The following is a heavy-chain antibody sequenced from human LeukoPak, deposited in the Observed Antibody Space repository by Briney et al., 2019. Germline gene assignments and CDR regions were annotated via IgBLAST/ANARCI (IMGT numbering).Heavy chain of an antibody. CDR3: ASTGAYYYYGMDV. Sequence: GGSLRLSCAASGFTFSSYGMHWVRQAPGKGLEWVAVIWYDGSNKYYADSVKGRFTISRDNSKNTLYLQMNSLRAEDTAVYYCASTGAYYYYGMDVWGKGTTVTVSS. J-gene: IGHJ6*04. CDR1: GFTFSSYG. V-gene: IGHV3-33*01. CDR2: IWYDGSNK. D-gene: IGHD3-10*01.